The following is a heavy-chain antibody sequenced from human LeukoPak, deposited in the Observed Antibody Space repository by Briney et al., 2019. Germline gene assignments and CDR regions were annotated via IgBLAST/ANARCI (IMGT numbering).Heavy chain of an antibody. CDR3: ARVRSGNYFDY. CDR1: GFTVSSIY. CDR2: IYSGGIT. Sequence: GSLRLSCAVSGFTVSSIYMSWVRQAPGKGLEWVSVIYSGGITYYADSVKGRFTISRDNSKNTLYLQMNSLRAEDTAVYYCARVRSGNYFDYWGQGTLVTVSS. V-gene: IGHV3-66*02. D-gene: IGHD1-26*01. J-gene: IGHJ4*02.